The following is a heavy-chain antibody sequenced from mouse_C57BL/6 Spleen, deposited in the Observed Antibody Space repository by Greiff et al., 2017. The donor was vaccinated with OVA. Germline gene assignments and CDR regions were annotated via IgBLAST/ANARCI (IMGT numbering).Heavy chain of an antibody. CDR3: TRDYYGNFRFAY. CDR2: ISSGGDYI. Sequence: EVKVVESGEGLVKPGGSLKLSCAASGFTFSSYAMSWVRQTPEKRLEWVAYISSGGDYIYYADTVKGRFTISRDNARNTLYLQMSSLKSEDTAMYYCTRDYYGNFRFAYWGQGTLVTVSA. J-gene: IGHJ3*01. V-gene: IGHV5-9-1*02. CDR1: GFTFSSYA. D-gene: IGHD2-1*01.